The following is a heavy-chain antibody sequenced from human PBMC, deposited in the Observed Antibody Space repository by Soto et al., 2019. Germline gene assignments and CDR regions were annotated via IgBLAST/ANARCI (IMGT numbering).Heavy chain of an antibody. Sequence: GGSLRLSCAASGFTFSSYAMSWVRQAPGKGLEWVSAISGSGGSTYYADSVKGRFTISRDNSKNTLYLQMNSLRAEDTAVYYCAKLYKGVPAGEEYYDFWSGYYLEGVYFDYWGQGTLVTVSS. CDR2: ISGSGGST. D-gene: IGHD3-3*01. V-gene: IGHV3-23*01. CDR1: GFTFSSYA. CDR3: AKLYKGVPAGEEYYDFWSGYYLEGVYFDY. J-gene: IGHJ4*02.